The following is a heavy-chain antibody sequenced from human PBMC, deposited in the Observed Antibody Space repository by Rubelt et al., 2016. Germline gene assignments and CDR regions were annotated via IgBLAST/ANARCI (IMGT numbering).Heavy chain of an antibody. CDR3: ARHAFIVTTGSFWDY. D-gene: IGHD4-17*01. J-gene: IGHJ4*02. CDR1: GDSISSNSFY. V-gene: IGHV4-39*01. Sequence: QLQLQESGPGLVQPSETLSLTCTISGDSISSNSFYWGWIRQPPGKGLEWIGSIDYSGSTYSNPSLRSRVTMSVDTSKSQFCLKLSSVTAADTAVYYCARHAFIVTTGSFWDYWGQGTLITVSS. CDR2: IDYSGST.